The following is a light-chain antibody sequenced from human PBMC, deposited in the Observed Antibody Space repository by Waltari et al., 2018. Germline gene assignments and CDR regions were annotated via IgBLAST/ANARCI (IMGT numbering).Light chain of an antibody. J-gene: IGLJ2*01. CDR2: KDT. Sequence: SYELTQPPPVSVPPGQTARITCSGDALPKHDVFWYQKKTGQAPVWMLFKDTERPSGSTQRFSGSTSGTTVTVTISGAQAGDEADYYCQSTDDSDVYVVFGGGTKLTVL. CDR3: QSTDDSDVYVV. V-gene: IGLV3-25*03. CDR1: ALPKHD.